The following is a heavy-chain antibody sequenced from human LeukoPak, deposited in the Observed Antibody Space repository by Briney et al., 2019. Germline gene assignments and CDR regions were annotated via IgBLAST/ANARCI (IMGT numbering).Heavy chain of an antibody. CDR1: GGSISSTSYY. V-gene: IGHV4-39*01. Sequence: SETLSLTCTVSGGSISSTSYYWGWIRQPPGKGLEWIANIYYSGSTYYSPSLKSRVTISVDTSKNQFSLKVGSVTAADTAVYYCARGSTLYYDILTGYYTPGPFDIWGQGTMFTVSS. CDR3: ARGSTLYYDILTGYYTPGPFDI. J-gene: IGHJ3*02. D-gene: IGHD3-9*01. CDR2: IYYSGST.